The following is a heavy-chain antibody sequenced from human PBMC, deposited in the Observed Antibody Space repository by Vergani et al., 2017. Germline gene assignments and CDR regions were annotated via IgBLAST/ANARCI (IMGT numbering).Heavy chain of an antibody. CDR2: IYYSGST. CDR1: GDSISSSSYY. J-gene: IGHJ5*02. Sequence: QLQLQESGPGLVKPSETLSLSCTVSGDSISSSSYYWGWIRQPPGKGLEWIGSIYYSGSTFCNPSLKSQVTISVDTTKTQFSLKLRSVTAADTAVYYCRRHLVQVVWGTAWFDPWGQGTLVTVSS. V-gene: IGHV4-39*01. CDR3: RRHLVQVVWGTAWFDP. D-gene: IGHD6-6*01.